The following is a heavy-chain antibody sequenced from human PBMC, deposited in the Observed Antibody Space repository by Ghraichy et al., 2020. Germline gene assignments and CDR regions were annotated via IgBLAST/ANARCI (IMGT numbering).Heavy chain of an antibody. CDR1: GFTFSSYA. D-gene: IGHD5-24*01. CDR2: ISGSGGGK. CDR3: ARSMATTRGAFDI. Sequence: GGSLRLSCAASGFTFSSYAMSWVRQAPGKGLEWVSAISGSGGGKYYADPVKGRFTISRDNSKNTLYVQMNSLRAEDTAVYYCARSMATTRGAFDIWGQGTMVTVSS. V-gene: IGHV3-23*01. J-gene: IGHJ3*02.